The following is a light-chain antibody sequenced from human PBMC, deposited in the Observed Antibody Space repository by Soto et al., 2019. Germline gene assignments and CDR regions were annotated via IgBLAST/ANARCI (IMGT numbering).Light chain of an antibody. J-gene: IGKJ1*01. Sequence: DIQMTQSPSTLSASVGDRATITCRASQSIRSRLAWYQQKPGKAPKLLIYKAYSLESGVPSRFSGSGSGTEFTLTIRSLQPDDFSPYYRQLYNSYPWTFGQGPKVEIK. V-gene: IGKV1-5*03. CDR3: QLYNSYPWT. CDR1: QSIRSR. CDR2: KAY.